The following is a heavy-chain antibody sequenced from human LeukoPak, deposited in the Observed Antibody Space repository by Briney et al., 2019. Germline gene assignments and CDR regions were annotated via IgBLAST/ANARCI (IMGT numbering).Heavy chain of an antibody. Sequence: KPSETLSLTCTVSGGSISSYYWSWIRQPAGKGLEWIGRIYTSGSTNYNPSLKSRVTMSVDTSKNQFSLKLSSVTAADTAVYYCARGGGCTSTSCDLDHRGQGILVTVSS. D-gene: IGHD2-2*01. V-gene: IGHV4-4*07. CDR2: IYTSGST. J-gene: IGHJ4*02. CDR3: ARGGGCTSTSCDLDH. CDR1: GGSISSYY.